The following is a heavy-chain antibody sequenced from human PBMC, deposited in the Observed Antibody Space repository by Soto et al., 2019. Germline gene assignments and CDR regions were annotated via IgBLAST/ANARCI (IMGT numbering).Heavy chain of an antibody. CDR1: GGSSRDYY. CDR3: AREPYGNYVGYFAP. Sequence: SETLSLTCTVSGGSSRDYYWGWIRQSPGKGLEWIGYIYYTGTTKYNPSLKSRVTISVDSSKNQFSLKVRSVTAADTAVYYCAREPYGNYVGYFAPWGQAIQVT. J-gene: IGHJ5*02. V-gene: IGHV4-59*12. CDR2: IYYTGTT. D-gene: IGHD3-9*01.